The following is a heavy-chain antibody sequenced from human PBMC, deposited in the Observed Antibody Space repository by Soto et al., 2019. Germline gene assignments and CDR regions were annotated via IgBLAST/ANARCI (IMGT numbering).Heavy chain of an antibody. V-gene: IGHV3-30*18. D-gene: IGHD1-26*01. CDR1: GFTFSSYG. CDR2: ISYDGSNK. Sequence: GGSLRLSCAASGFTFSSYGMHWVRQAPGKGLEWVAVISYDGSNKYYADSVKGRFTISRDNSKNTLYLQMNSLRAEDTAVYYCAKAIGFRYYYGMDVWGQGTTVTVSS. CDR3: AKAIGFRYYYGMDV. J-gene: IGHJ6*02.